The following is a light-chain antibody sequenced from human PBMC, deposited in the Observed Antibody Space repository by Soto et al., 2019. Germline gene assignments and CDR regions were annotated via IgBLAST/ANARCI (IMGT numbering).Light chain of an antibody. CDR1: SSDVGGYNY. CDR2: EVS. Sequence: QSALTQPASVSGSPGQSITISCTGSSSDVGGYNYVSWYQQHPGKAPKLIIYEVSNRPSGISSRFSGSKSGNTASLTISGLQAEDDADYYCSSYTSSHTRVFGGGTKLTVL. V-gene: IGLV2-14*01. J-gene: IGLJ3*02. CDR3: SSYTSSHTRV.